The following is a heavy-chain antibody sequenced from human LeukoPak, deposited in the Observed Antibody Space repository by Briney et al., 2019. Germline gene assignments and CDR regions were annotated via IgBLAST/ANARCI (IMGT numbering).Heavy chain of an antibody. J-gene: IGHJ4*02. CDR1: GFTFPDYG. D-gene: IGHD3-10*01. CDR2: VDLNGGST. CDR3: ARLFNFYGSGTYYPFDS. V-gene: IGHV3-20*04. Sequence: RAGGSLRLSCAASGFTFPDYGMSWVRLAPGKGLEWVSGVDLNGGSTHYADSVKGRFTISRDNAKNSLYLQMNTLRAEDTALYYCARLFNFYGSGTYYPFDSWGQGALVTVSS.